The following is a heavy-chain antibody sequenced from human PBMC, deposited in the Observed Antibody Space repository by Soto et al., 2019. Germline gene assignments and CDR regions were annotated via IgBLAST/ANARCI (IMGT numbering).Heavy chain of an antibody. D-gene: IGHD1-20*01. V-gene: IGHV2-70*01. Sequence: SGPTLVNLTQTLTLTCTFSGFLLRTSGMCVSWIRQPPGKALEWLALIDWDDDKYYSTSLKTRLTISKDTSKNQVVLTMTNMDPVDTATYYCARTYTRWPRYYYYGMDVWGQGTTVTVSS. CDR3: ARTYTRWPRYYYYGMDV. CDR2: IDWDDDK. CDR1: GFLLRTSGMC. J-gene: IGHJ6*02.